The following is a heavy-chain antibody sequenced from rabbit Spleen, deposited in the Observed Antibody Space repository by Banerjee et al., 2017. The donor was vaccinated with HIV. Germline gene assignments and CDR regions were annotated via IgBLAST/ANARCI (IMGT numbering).Heavy chain of an antibody. D-gene: IGHD5-1*01. J-gene: IGHJ3*01. CDR3: ARDDYGSDYRFRLDL. CDR1: GFSFSSGYD. V-gene: IGHV1S40*01. Sequence: QSLEESGGDLIKPGASLTLTCTASGFSFSSGYDMCWVRQAPGKGLEWIACIDTGSSGNTYYASWAKGRFTISKTSSTTVTLQMTSLTAADTATYFCARDDYGSDYRFRLDLWGPGTLVTVS. CDR2: IDTGSSGNT.